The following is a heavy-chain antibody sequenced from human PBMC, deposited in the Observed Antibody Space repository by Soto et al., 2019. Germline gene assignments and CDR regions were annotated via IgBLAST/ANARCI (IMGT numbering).Heavy chain of an antibody. Sequence: QVQLVQSGAEVKKPGSSVKVSCKASGGTFSSYTISWVRQAPGQGLEWMGRIIPILGIANYAQKFQGRVTITADKSTSTAYMELSSLRSEDTVVYYCARDPSGYSYGFLWGQGTTVTVSS. D-gene: IGHD5-18*01. CDR2: IIPILGIA. CDR1: GGTFSSYT. J-gene: IGHJ6*02. V-gene: IGHV1-69*08. CDR3: ARDPSGYSYGFL.